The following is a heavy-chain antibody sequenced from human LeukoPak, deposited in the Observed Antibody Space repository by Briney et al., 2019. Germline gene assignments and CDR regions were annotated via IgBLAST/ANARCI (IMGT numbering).Heavy chain of an antibody. V-gene: IGHV3-11*01. J-gene: IGHJ6*03. CDR3: AREGGLWYSYGTYKNYYYMDV. D-gene: IGHD5-18*01. CDR2: IISSGSTI. Sequence: SGGSLRLSCAASGFTFTDYYMSWIRQAPGKGLEWVSYIISSGSTIYYADSVKGRFTISRDNAKNSLYLQMNSLRAEDTAVYYCAREGGLWYSYGTYKNYYYMDVWGKGTTVTVYS. CDR1: GFTFTDYY.